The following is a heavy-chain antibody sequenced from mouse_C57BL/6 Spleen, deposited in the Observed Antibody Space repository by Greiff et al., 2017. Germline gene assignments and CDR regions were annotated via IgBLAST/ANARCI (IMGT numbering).Heavy chain of an antibody. D-gene: IGHD2-4*01. Sequence: VQLQQSGPELVKPGASVKISCKASGYAFSSSWMNWVKQRAGKGLEWIGRIYPGDGDTNYNGKVKGKATLTADKSSSTAYMQLSSLTSEDSAVYFCAREGITTAYYYAMDYWGQGTSVTVSS. J-gene: IGHJ4*01. CDR2: IYPGDGDT. V-gene: IGHV1-82*01. CDR1: GYAFSSSW. CDR3: AREGITTAYYYAMDY.